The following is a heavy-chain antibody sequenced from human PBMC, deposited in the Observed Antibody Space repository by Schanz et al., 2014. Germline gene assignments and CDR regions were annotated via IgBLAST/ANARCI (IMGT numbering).Heavy chain of an antibody. CDR2: LYIRST. CDR1: GFTVNTNY. V-gene: IGHV3-53*01. J-gene: IGHJ3*01. Sequence: EVQLVESGGCLIHPWGSLRLSCAVSGFTVNTNYMTWVRQAPGKGLECVSILYIRSTYYTDSVKGRFTISRDNSKNMVFLQMNSLRVEDTAIYYCARDEGKDGYNLAFDVWGQGTLVTVSS. D-gene: IGHD5-12*01. CDR3: ARDEGKDGYNLAFDV.